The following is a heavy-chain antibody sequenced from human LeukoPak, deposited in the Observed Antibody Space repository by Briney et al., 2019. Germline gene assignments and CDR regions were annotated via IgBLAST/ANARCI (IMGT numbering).Heavy chain of an antibody. CDR3: AKGSDYNLYFDH. CDR1: GFTFSTYA. V-gene: IGHV3-23*01. J-gene: IGHJ5*02. D-gene: IGHD1-26*01. CDR2: ISGSSEGT. Sequence: AGGSLRLSCAASGFTFSTYAMNWVRQAPGKGLEWVSTISGSSEGTYYADSVKGRFTISRDSSKDTVCRQMDSLRAEDTAVYYCAKGSDYNLYFDHWGQGALVTVSS.